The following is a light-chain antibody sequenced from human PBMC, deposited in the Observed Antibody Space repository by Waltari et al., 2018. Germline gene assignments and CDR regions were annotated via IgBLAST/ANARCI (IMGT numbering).Light chain of an antibody. Sequence: DIVMTQSPDSLAVSLGERATIKCKSSQSVLSSSNNKNYLGWYQQEPGQPPKLLITWASTRESGVPDRFSGSGSGTDFALTISSLQAEDVAVYYCQQCYSPPYTFGQGTKLEIK. CDR1: QSVLSSSNNKNY. CDR3: QQCYSPPYT. J-gene: IGKJ2*01. CDR2: WAS. V-gene: IGKV4-1*01.